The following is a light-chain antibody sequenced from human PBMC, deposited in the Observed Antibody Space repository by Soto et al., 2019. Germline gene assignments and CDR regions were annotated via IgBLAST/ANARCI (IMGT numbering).Light chain of an antibody. J-gene: IGKJ2*01. CDR2: DAS. CDR1: RTVISH. V-gene: IGKV3-15*01. Sequence: EIVMTQSPATLSVSPGERATLSCRASRTVISHLAWYPQKPGQAPRLLIYDASTRATGIPARFSVSGSWTEFTLTISSLQSEDFAVYYCQQYNSWPYTFGQGTKLEIK. CDR3: QQYNSWPYT.